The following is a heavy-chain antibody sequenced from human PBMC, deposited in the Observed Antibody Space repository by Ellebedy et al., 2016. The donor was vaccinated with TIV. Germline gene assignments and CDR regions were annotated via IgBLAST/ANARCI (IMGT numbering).Heavy chain of an antibody. CDR2: ISAYNGNT. Sequence: AASVKVSCKASGYTFTNYGVIWVRQAPGQGLEWMGWISAYNGNTNYAQKFQGRVTMTTDTSTSTAYMELRSLRSDDTAVYYCARERVHGNDLDYYGMDVWGQGTTVTVSS. CDR3: ARERVHGNDLDYYGMDV. J-gene: IGHJ6*02. CDR1: GYTFTNYG. V-gene: IGHV1-18*01. D-gene: IGHD4-23*01.